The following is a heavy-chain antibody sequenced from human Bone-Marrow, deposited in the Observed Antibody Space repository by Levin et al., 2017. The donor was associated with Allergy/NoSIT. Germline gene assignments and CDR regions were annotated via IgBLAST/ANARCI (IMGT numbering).Heavy chain of an antibody. V-gene: IGHV3-33*03. Sequence: GGSLRLSCAASGFTFSSYPMHWVRQAPGKGLDWVAVIWYDGSNIHYADSVKGRFTISRDNAKNSLWLQMNSLRAEDTAVYYCAKDVSGYYSGHYFYMDVWGKGTTVIVSS. J-gene: IGHJ6*03. CDR1: GFTFSSYP. CDR2: IWYDGSNI. CDR3: AKDVSGYYSGHYFYMDV. D-gene: IGHD3-3*01.